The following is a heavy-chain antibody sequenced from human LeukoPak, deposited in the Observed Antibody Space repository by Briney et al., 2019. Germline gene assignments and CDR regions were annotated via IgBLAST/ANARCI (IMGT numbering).Heavy chain of an antibody. CDR2: IYSGGST. CDR1: GFTVSSNY. D-gene: IGHD1-26*01. V-gene: IGHV3-53*04. Sequence: PGGSLRLSCAASGFTVSSNYMSWVRQAPGKGLEWVSVIYSGGSTYYADSVKGRFTISRHNSKNTLYLQMNSLRAEDTAVYYRARDGPYGSYDYWGQGTLVTVSS. J-gene: IGHJ4*02. CDR3: ARDGPYGSYDY.